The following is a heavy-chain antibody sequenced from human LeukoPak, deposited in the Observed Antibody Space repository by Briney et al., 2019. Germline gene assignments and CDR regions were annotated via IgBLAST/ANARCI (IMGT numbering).Heavy chain of an antibody. V-gene: IGHV5-51*01. D-gene: IGHD1-1*01. CDR1: GYSFTSYW. J-gene: IGHJ5*02. Sequence: GESLKISCKGSGYSFTSYWIGWVCQMPGKGREWMGIFFHGESDTRYSPSFQGQVTISADKSISTDYLQWSSLKASDTAMYYCAIQLRYIGFDPWGQGTLVTVSS. CDR2: FFHGESDT. CDR3: AIQLRYIGFDP.